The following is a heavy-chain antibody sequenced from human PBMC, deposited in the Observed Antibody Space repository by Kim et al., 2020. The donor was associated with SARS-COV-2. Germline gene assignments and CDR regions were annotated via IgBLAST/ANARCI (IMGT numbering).Heavy chain of an antibody. V-gene: IGHV3-64*04. Sequence: GSVKDRFTISRENSKNTLYLQMNSQRAEDTAVYYCAKGNGRAAAAGKFDYWGQGTLVTVSS. J-gene: IGHJ4*02. D-gene: IGHD6-13*01. CDR3: AKGNGRAAAAGKFDY.